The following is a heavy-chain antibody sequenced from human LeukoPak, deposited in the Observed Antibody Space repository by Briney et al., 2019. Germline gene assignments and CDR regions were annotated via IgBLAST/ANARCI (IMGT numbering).Heavy chain of an antibody. CDR3: ASGSGVFDY. V-gene: IGHV4-59*01. D-gene: IGHD3-10*01. CDR2: IYYSGST. CDR1: GGSISSYY. J-gene: IGHJ4*02. Sequence: KASETLSLTCTVSGGSISSYYWSWIRQPPGKGLEWIGYIYYSGSTNYNPSLKSRVTISVDTSKNQFSLKLSSVTAADTAVYYCASGSGVFDYWGQGTLVTVSS.